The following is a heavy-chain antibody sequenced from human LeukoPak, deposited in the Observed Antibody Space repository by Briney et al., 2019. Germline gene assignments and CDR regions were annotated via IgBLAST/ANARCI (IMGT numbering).Heavy chain of an antibody. J-gene: IGHJ5*02. V-gene: IGHV4-59*08. CDR2: IYYSGNT. Sequence: SETLSLTCTVSGGSISTYYWSWIRQSPGKGLEWSGHIYYSGNTNYNPSLKSRVTISVDTSKNQFSLKLSSVTAADTAVYYCARLYYDSVWGSYRYTPPGWFDPWGQGTLVTVSS. D-gene: IGHD3-16*02. CDR3: ARLYYDSVWGSYRYTPPGWFDP. CDR1: GGSISTYY.